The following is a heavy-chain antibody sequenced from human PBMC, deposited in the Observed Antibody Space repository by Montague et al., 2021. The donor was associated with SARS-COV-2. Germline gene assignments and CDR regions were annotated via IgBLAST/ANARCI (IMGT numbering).Heavy chain of an antibody. D-gene: IGHD3-3*01. J-gene: IGHJ5*02. CDR1: GGSINSYY. Sequence: SETLSLTCTVSGGSINSYYWSWIWQPPGKGLEWIGYIYYSGSANYSPSFKSRVTISVDTSKNQFSLKLSSVTAADTAVYYCARRPPITIFGVVIIGAWFDPWGQGTLVTVSS. CDR2: IYYSGSA. V-gene: IGHV4-59*08. CDR3: ARRPPITIFGVVIIGAWFDP.